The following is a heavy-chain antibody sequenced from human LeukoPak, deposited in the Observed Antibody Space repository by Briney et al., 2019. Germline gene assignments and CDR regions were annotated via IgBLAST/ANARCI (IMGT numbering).Heavy chain of an antibody. CDR3: ASGEWPQDY. V-gene: IGHV3-53*01. CDR1: GLXVSTNY. CDR2: IYSGVST. J-gene: IGHJ4*02. D-gene: IGHD3-10*01. Sequence: GGALRLSCAASGLXVSTNYITWVREAPGKGVEWVALIYSGVSTYYPDSVKGRFTISRDHSKNTLYLQMNSLRAEDTAVYYCASGEWPQDYWGRGTLVTVSP.